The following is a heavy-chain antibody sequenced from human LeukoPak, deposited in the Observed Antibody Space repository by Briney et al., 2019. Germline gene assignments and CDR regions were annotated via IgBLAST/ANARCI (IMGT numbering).Heavy chain of an antibody. CDR3: ARDASTIRFDY. Sequence: ASVKVSCKASGYTFTTHSINWLRQAPGQGLEWMGWITTNTGNPTYAQGFTGRFVFSLDTSVSTAYLQISSLKAEDTAVYYCARDASTIRFDYWGQGTLVTVSS. CDR2: ITTNTGNP. CDR1: GYTFTTHS. D-gene: IGHD5-24*01. J-gene: IGHJ4*02. V-gene: IGHV7-4-1*02.